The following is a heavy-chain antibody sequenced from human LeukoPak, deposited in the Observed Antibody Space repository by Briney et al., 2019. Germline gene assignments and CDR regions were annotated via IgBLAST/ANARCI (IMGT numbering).Heavy chain of an antibody. D-gene: IGHD3-16*01. CDR3: AREDNGGATDDGFDV. V-gene: IGHV3-53*01. J-gene: IGHJ3*01. CDR1: GFAVSNKF. Sequence: GGSLRLSCAASGFAVSNKFMYWVRQAPGKGLEWVSVIRVGDVTHYADSVKGRFTTSRDSSKNTVYLQMESLRVEDTAVYYCAREDNGGATDDGFDVWGHGTVVTVSS. CDR2: IRVGDVT.